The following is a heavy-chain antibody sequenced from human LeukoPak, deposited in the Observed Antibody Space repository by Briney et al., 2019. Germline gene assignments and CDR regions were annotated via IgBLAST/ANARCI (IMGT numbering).Heavy chain of an antibody. CDR3: AIPGGISRDFDY. V-gene: IGHV1-24*01. J-gene: IGHJ4*02. D-gene: IGHD6-13*01. Sequence: ASVKVSCKVSGYTLTELSMHWVRQAPGKGLEWMGGFDPEDGATIYAQKFQGRVTMTEDTSTDTAYMELSSLRSEDTAVYYCAIPGGISRDFDYWGQGTLVTVSS. CDR2: FDPEDGAT. CDR1: GYTLTELS.